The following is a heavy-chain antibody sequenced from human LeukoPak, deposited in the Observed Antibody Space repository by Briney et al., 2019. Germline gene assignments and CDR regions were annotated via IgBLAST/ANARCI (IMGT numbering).Heavy chain of an antibody. J-gene: IGHJ4*02. Sequence: GGSLRLCCVASGFTFSSYWMHWVRQAPGKGLVWVSRINSDGSTTIYADSVKGRFTMSRDNAKNTLYLQMNSLRAEVMAVYYCVRDIYIRRDSWYDVRSFDSWGQGTLVTVSS. CDR1: GFTFSSYW. CDR2: INSDGSTT. V-gene: IGHV3-74*01. D-gene: IGHD3-3*01. CDR3: VRDIYIRRDSWYDVRSFDS.